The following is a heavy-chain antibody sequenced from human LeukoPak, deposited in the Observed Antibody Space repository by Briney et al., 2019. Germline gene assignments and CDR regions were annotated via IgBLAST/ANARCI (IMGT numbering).Heavy chain of an antibody. CDR1: GLTFSSHW. CDR3: AREYIRSMDV. J-gene: IGHJ6*02. V-gene: IGHV3-33*08. Sequence: GGSLRLSCAASGLTFSSHWMHWVRQPPGKGLEWVAIVWYDGSNTYYSDSVKGRFTISRDNSKNTVYLQLNSPRVEDTGVYYCAREYIRSMDVWGQGTTVTVSS. D-gene: IGHD1-14*01. CDR2: VWYDGSNT.